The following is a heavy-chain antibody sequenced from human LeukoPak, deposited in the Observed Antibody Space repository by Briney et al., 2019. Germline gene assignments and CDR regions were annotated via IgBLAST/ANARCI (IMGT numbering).Heavy chain of an antibody. CDR2: IFPGDSDT. CDR1: EDTFNNYW. D-gene: IGHD1-14*01. V-gene: IGHV5-51*01. Sequence: RGESLKISCEASEDTFNNYWIAWVRQVPGKGLGWVGTIFPGDSDTRYSPSLQGNVTISADKSISTAYLAWGSLQAPDSAMYYCVRDRNGRYAFDIWGLGTRVTVSS. J-gene: IGHJ3*02. CDR3: VRDRNGRYAFDI.